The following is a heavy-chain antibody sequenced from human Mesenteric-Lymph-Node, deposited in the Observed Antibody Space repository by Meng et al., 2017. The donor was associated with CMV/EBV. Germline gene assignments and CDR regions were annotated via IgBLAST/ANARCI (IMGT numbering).Heavy chain of an antibody. J-gene: IGHJ4*02. Sequence: GGSLRLSCAASGFTVSSNYMSWVRQAPGKGLEWVSVIYSGGSTYYADSVKGRFTISRDNSKNTLYLQMNSLRAEDTAVYYCTRIVPLRWELLPSTFDYWGQGTLVTVSS. CDR2: IYSGGST. V-gene: IGHV3-53*01. D-gene: IGHD1-26*01. CDR1: GFTVSSNY. CDR3: TRIVPLRWELLPSTFDY.